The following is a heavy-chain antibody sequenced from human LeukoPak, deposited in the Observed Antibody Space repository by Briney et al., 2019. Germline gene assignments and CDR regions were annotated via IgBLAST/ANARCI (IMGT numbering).Heavy chain of an antibody. CDR2: IIPVFGTP. D-gene: IGHD2-15*01. CDR3: ARRGGYCSGGPCYHDY. J-gene: IGHJ4*02. V-gene: IGHV1-69*13. CDR1: GGTFSSYS. Sequence: ASVKVSCKASGGTFSSYSITWVRQAPGQGLEWMGGIIPVFGTPIYAQMFQGRVTITAEESTSTAYMELSSLRSEDTAVYYCARRGGYCSGGPCYHDYWGQGTLVTVSS.